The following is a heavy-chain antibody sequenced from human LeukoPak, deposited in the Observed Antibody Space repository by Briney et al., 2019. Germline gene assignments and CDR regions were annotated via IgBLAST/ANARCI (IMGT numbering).Heavy chain of an antibody. CDR1: GFTFSSYG. V-gene: IGHV3-33*01. CDR2: IWYDGSNK. CDR3: ARGPGGYVDY. J-gene: IGHJ4*02. Sequence: GGSLRLSCAASGFTFSSYGMHWVRQAPGKGLEWVAVIWYDGSNKYYADSAKGRFTISRDNSKNTLSLQMNSLRAEDTAVYYCARGPGGYVDYWGQGNLVTVSS. D-gene: IGHD2-8*02.